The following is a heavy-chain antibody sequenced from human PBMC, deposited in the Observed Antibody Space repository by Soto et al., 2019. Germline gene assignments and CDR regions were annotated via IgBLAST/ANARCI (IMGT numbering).Heavy chain of an antibody. CDR3: AKDGYSITRNKPLDY. J-gene: IGHJ4*02. V-gene: IGHV3-23*01. CDR1: RFTFSSYA. CDR2: ISGSGGST. Sequence: EVQLLESGGGLIQPGGSLRLSCAASRFTFSSYAMWWVRQAPGKGLEWVSSISGSGGSTYYADSVKGRFTISRDNSKNTLYLPMKSLRVEDTAVYYCAKDGYSITRNKPLDYWGQGTLVTVSS. D-gene: IGHD2-2*01.